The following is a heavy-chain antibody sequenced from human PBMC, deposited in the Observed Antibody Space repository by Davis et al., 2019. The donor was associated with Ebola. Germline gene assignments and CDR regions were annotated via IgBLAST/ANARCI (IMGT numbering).Heavy chain of an antibody. V-gene: IGHV4-30-2*01. CDR2: IYHSGST. CDR1: GGSISSGGYS. CDR3: ARGKPFGSSFWLDP. J-gene: IGHJ5*02. D-gene: IGHD6-13*01. Sequence: MPSETLSLTCAVSGGSISSGGYSWSRIRQPPGKGLEWIGYIYHSGSTYYNPSLKSRVTISVDRSKNQFSLKLSSVTAADTAVYYCARGKPFGSSFWLDPWGQGTLVTVSS.